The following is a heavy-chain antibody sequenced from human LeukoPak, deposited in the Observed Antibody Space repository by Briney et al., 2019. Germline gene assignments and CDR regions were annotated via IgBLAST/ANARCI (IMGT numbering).Heavy chain of an antibody. V-gene: IGHV4-38-2*01. CDR3: ARGEYSSGWYIDY. CDR2: IYHSGST. D-gene: IGHD6-19*01. Sequence: SETLSLTCAVSGYSTSSGYYWGWIRQPPGKGLEWIGTIYHSGSTYYNPSLKSRVAISVDTSKNQFSLKLSSVTAADTAVYYCARGEYSSGWYIDYWGQGTLVTVSS. J-gene: IGHJ4*02. CDR1: GYSTSSGYY.